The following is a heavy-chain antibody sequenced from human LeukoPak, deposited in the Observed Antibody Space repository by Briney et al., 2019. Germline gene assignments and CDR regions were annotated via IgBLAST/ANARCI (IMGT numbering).Heavy chain of an antibody. CDR1: GFTFDDYA. CDR3: AKDGVSLHQGRWWYFDY. CDR2: ISWNSGSI. J-gene: IGHJ4*02. Sequence: PGGSLRLSCAASGFTFDDYAMHWVRQAPGKGLEWVSGISWNSGSIGYADSVKGRFTISRDNAKNSLYPQMNSLRAEDTALYYCAKDGVSLHQGRWWYFDYWGQGTLVTVSS. V-gene: IGHV3-9*01. D-gene: IGHD2-15*01.